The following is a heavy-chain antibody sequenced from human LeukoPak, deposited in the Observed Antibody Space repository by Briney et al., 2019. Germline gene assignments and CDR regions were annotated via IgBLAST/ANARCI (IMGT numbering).Heavy chain of an antibody. CDR2: ISGSGGST. CDR1: GFTFSSYA. CDR3: AKFPRGTLDY. Sequence: GGALRLSCAASGFTFSSYAMSWVRQAPGKGVEGVSAISGSGGSTYYADSVKGRFTISRDNSKNTLYPQMNSLRAEDTAVYYCAKFPRGTLDYWGQGTLVTVSS. V-gene: IGHV3-23*01. D-gene: IGHD1-1*01. J-gene: IGHJ4*02.